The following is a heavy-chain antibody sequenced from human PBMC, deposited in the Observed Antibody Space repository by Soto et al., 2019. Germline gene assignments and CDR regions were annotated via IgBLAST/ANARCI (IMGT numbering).Heavy chain of an antibody. Sequence: SETLSLTCTVSGGSISSSTYYWGWMRQPPGKGLEWIASFFIGGNTYYNPSLKSRVTISVDTSKNQFSLKLSSVTAADTAVYYCARALSLVAASHYYGMDVWGQGTTVTVSS. V-gene: IGHV4-39*07. CDR2: FFIGGNT. CDR3: ARALSLVAASHYYGMDV. D-gene: IGHD2-15*01. CDR1: GGSISSSTYY. J-gene: IGHJ6*02.